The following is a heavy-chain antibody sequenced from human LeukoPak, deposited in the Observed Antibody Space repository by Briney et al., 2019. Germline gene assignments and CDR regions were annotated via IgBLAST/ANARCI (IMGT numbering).Heavy chain of an antibody. Sequence: SETLSLTCTVSGGSISSYYRSWIRQPPGKGLEWIGYIYYSGSTNYNPSPKSRVTISVDTSKNQFSLKLSSVTAADTAVYYCARHTVTTPYGMDVWGQGTTVTVSS. V-gene: IGHV4-59*01. D-gene: IGHD4-17*01. J-gene: IGHJ6*02. CDR2: IYYSGST. CDR3: ARHTVTTPYGMDV. CDR1: GGSISSYY.